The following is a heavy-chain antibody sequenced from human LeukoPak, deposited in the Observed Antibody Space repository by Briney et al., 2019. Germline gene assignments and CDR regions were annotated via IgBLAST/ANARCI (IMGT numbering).Heavy chain of an antibody. D-gene: IGHD5-12*01. CDR1: GFTINNNY. CDR3: ARGGGYAWDY. V-gene: IGHV3-53*01. Sequence: GGSLRLSCAVFGFTINNNYMSWVRQAPGKGLEWVSVIYIGGGTYYAASVKGRFSISRDTSKNTLSLQMNSLRADDTAMYYCARGGGYAWDYWGQGTLVTVSS. CDR2: IYIGGGT. J-gene: IGHJ4*02.